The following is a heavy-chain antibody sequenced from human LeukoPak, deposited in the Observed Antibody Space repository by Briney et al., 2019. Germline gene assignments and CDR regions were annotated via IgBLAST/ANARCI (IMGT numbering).Heavy chain of an antibody. D-gene: IGHD3-16*01. CDR3: ARELGGWFDP. J-gene: IGHJ5*02. V-gene: IGHV4-59*08. CDR2: IYYSGST. Sequence: SETLSLTCTVSGGSISSYYWSWIRQPPGKGLEWIGYIYYSGSTNYNPSLKSRVTISVDTSKNQFSLKLSSVTAADAAVYYCARELGGWFDPWGQGTLVTVSS. CDR1: GGSISSYY.